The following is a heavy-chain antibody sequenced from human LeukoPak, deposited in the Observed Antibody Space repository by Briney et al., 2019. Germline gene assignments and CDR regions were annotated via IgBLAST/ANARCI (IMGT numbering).Heavy chain of an antibody. V-gene: IGHV3-23*01. J-gene: IGHJ4*02. CDR3: AKDTDYDSSGYTDY. CDR1: GFTFSSYA. Sequence: GGSLRLSCAASGFTFSSYAMSWVRQAPGKGLEWVSAISGSGGSTYYADSVKGRFTISRDNSKNTLYLQMNSLRAEDTAVYSCAKDTDYDSSGYTDYWGQGTLVTVSS. CDR2: ISGSGGST. D-gene: IGHD3-22*01.